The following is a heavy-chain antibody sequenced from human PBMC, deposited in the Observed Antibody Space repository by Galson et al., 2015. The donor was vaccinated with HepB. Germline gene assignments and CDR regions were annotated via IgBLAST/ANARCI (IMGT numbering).Heavy chain of an antibody. V-gene: IGHV3-23*01. D-gene: IGHD4-11*01. CDR1: GFTFSSYA. CDR3: AKDHDYNTGIIDY. J-gene: IGHJ4*02. CDR2: ISAYGGSA. Sequence: SLRLSCAAPGFTFSSYAMHWLRQAPGKGLEWVSIISAYGGSAYYADSFQGRFTVSRDNSKNTMYLQMDRLSVEDTAIYYCAKDHDYNTGIIDYWGQGTLVTVSS.